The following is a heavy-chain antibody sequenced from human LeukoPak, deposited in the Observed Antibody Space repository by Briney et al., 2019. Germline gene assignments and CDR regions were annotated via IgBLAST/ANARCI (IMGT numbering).Heavy chain of an antibody. Sequence: ASVKVSCKVSGAIRIELSIHWVRQSPGKGLEWMGGFDSEDGKTKAAQSFLDRVSLTEDTSLATAYMELRSLTSEDTAVYYCVTGSSERDYYDSGTYYLGDSWGQGTVVTVSS. CDR2: FDSEDGKT. CDR1: GAIRIELS. J-gene: IGHJ4*02. V-gene: IGHV1-24*01. CDR3: VTGSSERDYYDSGTYYLGDS. D-gene: IGHD3-10*01.